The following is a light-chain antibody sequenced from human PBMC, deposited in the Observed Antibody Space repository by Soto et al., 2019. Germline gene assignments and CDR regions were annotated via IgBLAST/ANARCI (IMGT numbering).Light chain of an antibody. Sequence: IVLAQSPATLPLSQGDRATLCXRASQSASSYVPYLAWCQQXXGKAPRXXXASXSNSATGIPARLSGSGSGTDFTLPISSLDPYDFAAYYLQQRSKGPLVFGGGTKVDIK. CDR3: QQRSKGPLV. J-gene: IGKJ4*01. CDR2: SXS. V-gene: IGKV3-11*01. CDR1: QSASSY.